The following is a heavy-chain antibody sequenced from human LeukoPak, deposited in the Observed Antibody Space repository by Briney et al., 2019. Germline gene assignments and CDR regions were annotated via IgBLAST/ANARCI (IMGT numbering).Heavy chain of an antibody. CDR2: INHSGST. Sequence: SETLSLTCAVYGGSFSGYYWSWIRQPPGKGLEWIGEINHSGSTNYNPSLKSRVTISVDTSKNQFSLKLSSVTAADTAVYYCARHDYDFWSGYLGLDYWGQGTLVTVSS. J-gene: IGHJ4*02. CDR3: ARHDYDFWSGYLGLDY. CDR1: GGSFSGYY. D-gene: IGHD3-3*01. V-gene: IGHV4-34*01.